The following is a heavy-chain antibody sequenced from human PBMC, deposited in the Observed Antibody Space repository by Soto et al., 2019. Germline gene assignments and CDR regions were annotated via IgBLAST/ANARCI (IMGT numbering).Heavy chain of an antibody. V-gene: IGHV3-30-3*01. D-gene: IGHD4-17*01. Sequence: PGGALRLSCAASGFTFSSYAMHWVRQAPGKGLEWVAVISYDGSNKYYADSVKGRFTISRDNSKNTLYLQMNSLRAEDTAVYYCARDPDYGDYGYYYGMDVWGQGTTVTVSS. CDR3: ARDPDYGDYGYYYGMDV. CDR1: GFTFSSYA. J-gene: IGHJ6*02. CDR2: ISYDGSNK.